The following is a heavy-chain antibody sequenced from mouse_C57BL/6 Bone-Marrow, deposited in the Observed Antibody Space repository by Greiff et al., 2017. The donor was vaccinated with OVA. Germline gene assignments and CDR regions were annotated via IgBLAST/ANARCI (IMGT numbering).Heavy chain of an antibody. J-gene: IGHJ3*01. V-gene: IGHV1-42*01. CDR2: INPSTGGT. CDR3: ASTHPPFAY. Sequence: EVQLQESGPELVKPGASVKISCKASGYSFTGYYMNWVKQSPEKSLEWIGEINPSTGGTTYNQKFKAKATLTVDKSSSTAYMQLKSLTSEDSAVYYCASTHPPFAYWGQGTLVTVSA. CDR1: GYSFTGYY.